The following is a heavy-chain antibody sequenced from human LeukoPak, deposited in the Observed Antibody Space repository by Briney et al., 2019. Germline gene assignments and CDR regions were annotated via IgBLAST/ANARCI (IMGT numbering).Heavy chain of an antibody. J-gene: IGHJ6*03. V-gene: IGHV1-18*01. CDR3: ARVPYYCSSTSCYTNYYYYYYMDV. Sequence: ASVTVSCKASGYTLTSYGISWVRQAPGQGLEWMGWISAYNGNTNYAQKLQGRVTMTTDTSTSTAYMELRSLRSDDTAVYYCARVPYYCSSTSCYTNYYYYYYMDVWGKGTTVTVSS. CDR2: ISAYNGNT. D-gene: IGHD2-2*02. CDR1: GYTLTSYG.